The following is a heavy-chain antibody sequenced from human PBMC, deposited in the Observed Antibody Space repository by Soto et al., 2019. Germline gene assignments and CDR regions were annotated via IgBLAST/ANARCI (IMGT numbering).Heavy chain of an antibody. V-gene: IGHV3-49*03. Sequence: PGGSLRLFCTTSGFTFGDFAMSRFRQAPGKGLEWVGFIRSNAYGGTTEYAASVKGRFTMSRDDSKSIAYLQMNSLKSEDTAVYHCSRGGRVARIQFDSWGQGTPVTVSS. CDR1: GFTFGDFA. J-gene: IGHJ4*02. D-gene: IGHD2-15*01. CDR2: IRSNAYGGTT. CDR3: SRGGRVARIQFDS.